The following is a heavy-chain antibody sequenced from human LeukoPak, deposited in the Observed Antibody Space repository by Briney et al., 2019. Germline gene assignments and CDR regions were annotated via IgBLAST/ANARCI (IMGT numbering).Heavy chain of an antibody. CDR1: GFTFSSYW. J-gene: IGHJ3*02. V-gene: IGHV3-7*01. D-gene: IGHD1-26*01. CDR2: IKQDGSEK. CDR3: ARAGRELSPSAFDI. Sequence: GGSLRLSCAASGFTFSSYWMSWVRQAPGKGLGWVANIKQDGSEKYYVDSVKGRFTISRDNAKNSLYLQMHSLRAEDTAVYYCARAGRELSPSAFDIWGQGTMVTVSS.